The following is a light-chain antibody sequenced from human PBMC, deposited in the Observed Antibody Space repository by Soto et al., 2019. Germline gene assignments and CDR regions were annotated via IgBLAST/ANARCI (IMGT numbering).Light chain of an antibody. J-gene: IGKJ1*01. CDR3: QQGYNTVWT. V-gene: IGKV1-39*01. Sequence: DIKMNQSPSSLSAFVGDSVTVTCRTSQPIGTSLHWYQQKAGKAPKVLISAATKLQSGVPSRFSGSGSGTDFTLTISNLQPEDSATYHCQQGYNTVWTCGRGTKGDI. CDR2: AAT. CDR1: QPIGTS.